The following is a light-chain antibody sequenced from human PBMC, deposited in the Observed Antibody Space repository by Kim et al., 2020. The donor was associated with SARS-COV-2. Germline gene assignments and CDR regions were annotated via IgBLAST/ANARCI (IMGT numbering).Light chain of an antibody. CDR1: QSVSSY. CDR3: QQRSNWLT. J-gene: IGKJ4*01. CDR2: DAS. V-gene: IGKV3-11*01. Sequence: LSLSQGERATLSCRASQSVSSYLAWYQQKPGQAPRLLIYDASNRATGIPARFSGSGSGTDFTLTISSLEPEDFAVYYCQQRSNWLTFGGGTKVDIK.